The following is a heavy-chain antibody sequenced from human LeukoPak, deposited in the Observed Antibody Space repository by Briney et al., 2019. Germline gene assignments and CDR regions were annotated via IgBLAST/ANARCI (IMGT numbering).Heavy chain of an antibody. J-gene: IGHJ5*02. D-gene: IGHD4-17*01. CDR3: ARALDYGETNWFDP. Sequence: PGGTLRLFCAASGFTLSDYYMSWIRQAPGKGLEEGSYNRSSSSYTNYADSVKGRFTISRHNTKNSLYLQINSLRAEDTAVYYCARALDYGETNWFDPWGQGTLVTVSS. V-gene: IGHV3-11*05. CDR2: NRSSSSYT. CDR1: GFTLSDYY.